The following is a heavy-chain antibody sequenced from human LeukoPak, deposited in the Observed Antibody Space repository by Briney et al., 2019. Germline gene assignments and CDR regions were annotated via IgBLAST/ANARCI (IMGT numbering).Heavy chain of an antibody. CDR2: INHSGST. CDR3: ARHRVQGPLGY. Sequence: PSETLSLTCAVYGVSFSGYYWSWIRQPPGKGLEWIGEINHSGSTNYNPSLKSRVTISVDTSKNQFSLKLSSVTAADTAVYYCARHRVQGPLGYWGQGTLVTVSS. D-gene: IGHD3-16*01. CDR1: GVSFSGYY. J-gene: IGHJ4*02. V-gene: IGHV4-34*01.